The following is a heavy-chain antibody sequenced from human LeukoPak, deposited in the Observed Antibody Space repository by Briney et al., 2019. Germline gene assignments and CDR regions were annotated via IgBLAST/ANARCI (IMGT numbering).Heavy chain of an antibody. J-gene: IGHJ4*02. CDR1: RFTFSSYS. V-gene: IGHV3-23*01. D-gene: IGHD3-10*01. CDR3: EKYREFATIGFFDY. CDR2: ISGSGGTT. Sequence: GGTLRLSCAVSRFTFSSYSMSWVRQAPGKGLEWISGISGSGGTTYYADSVSGRSPISRTNSEDTLYLQMISLSADDTAVYYCEKYREFATIGFFDYWGQGTLVTVSS.